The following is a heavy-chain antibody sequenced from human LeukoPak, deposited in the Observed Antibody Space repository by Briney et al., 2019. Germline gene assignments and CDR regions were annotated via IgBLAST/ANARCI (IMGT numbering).Heavy chain of an antibody. J-gene: IGHJ4*02. V-gene: IGHV3-23*01. D-gene: IGHD3-10*01. CDR1: GFTFSSYA. CDR3: AKVGSLWFGELFADY. Sequence: PGGSLRLSYAASGFTFSSYAMSWVRQAPGKGLEWVSAISGSGGSTYYADSVKGRFTISRDNSKNTLYLQMNSLRAEDTAVYYCAKVGSLWFGELFADYWGQGTLVTVSS. CDR2: ISGSGGST.